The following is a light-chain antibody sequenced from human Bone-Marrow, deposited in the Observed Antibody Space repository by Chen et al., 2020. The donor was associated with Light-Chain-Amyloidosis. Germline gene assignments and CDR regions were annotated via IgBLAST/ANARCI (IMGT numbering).Light chain of an antibody. CDR1: QSISSY. V-gene: IGKV1-39*01. Sequence: DSQMTQSPSSLSASVGDRVTITCRASQSISSYLNWYQQKPGKAPKLLIYAASSLQSGVPSRFRGLGSGTDYSLTICSLQPEDFATYYCQQRYSTPALTFGGATKVEIK. J-gene: IGKJ4*01. CDR3: QQRYSTPALT. CDR2: AAS.